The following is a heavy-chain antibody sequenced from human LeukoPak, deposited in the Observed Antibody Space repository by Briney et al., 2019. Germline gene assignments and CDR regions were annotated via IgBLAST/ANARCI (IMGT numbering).Heavy chain of an antibody. CDR1: GGTFSSYA. CDR2: IGASGGPT. CDR3: ALLARFSGSYHGVDY. V-gene: IGHV3-23*01. J-gene: IGHJ4*02. D-gene: IGHD1-26*01. Sequence: GGSLRLSCAASGGTFSSYAMSWVRQAPEKGLEWVSAIGASGGPTFYSSPERGRFTISRDNSNNTLYLQLNSLRAEDTAVYYCALLARFSGSYHGVDYWGEGTLVTVSS.